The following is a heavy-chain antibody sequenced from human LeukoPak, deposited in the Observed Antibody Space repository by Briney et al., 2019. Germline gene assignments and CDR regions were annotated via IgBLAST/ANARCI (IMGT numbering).Heavy chain of an antibody. J-gene: IGHJ4*02. D-gene: IGHD5-12*01. CDR2: ISSSTSYI. V-gene: IGHV3-21*06. Sequence: PGGSLRLSCAASGFTFRTYTLNWVRQAPGKGLEWVSSISSSTSYIYYADSVKGRFTISRDNAKNLLYLQMNSLRAEDTAVYYCAKDGTEWLRYFDYWGQGTLVTVSS. CDR3: AKDGTEWLRYFDY. CDR1: GFTFRTYT.